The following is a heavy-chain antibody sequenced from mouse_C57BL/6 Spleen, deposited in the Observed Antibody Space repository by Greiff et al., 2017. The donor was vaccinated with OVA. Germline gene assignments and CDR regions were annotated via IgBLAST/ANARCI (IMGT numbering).Heavy chain of an antibody. CDR3: ARSLTGSGYDY. CDR2: IYPGDGDT. D-gene: IGHD4-1*01. Sequence: QVQLQLSGAELVKPGASVKISCKASGYAFSSYWMNWVKQRPGKGLEWIGQIYPGDGDTNYNGKFKGKATLTADKSSSTAYMQLSSLTSEDSAVYFCARSLTGSGYDYWGQGTTLTVSS. CDR1: GYAFSSYW. V-gene: IGHV1-80*01. J-gene: IGHJ2*01.